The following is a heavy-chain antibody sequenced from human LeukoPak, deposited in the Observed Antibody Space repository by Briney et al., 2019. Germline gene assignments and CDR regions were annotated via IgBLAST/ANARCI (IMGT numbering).Heavy chain of an antibody. V-gene: IGHV1-2*02. CDR1: GYTFTGYY. J-gene: IGHJ5*02. D-gene: IGHD6-6*01. CDR3: ASLSWYSSSSGSWFDP. CDR2: INPNSGGT. Sequence: ASVKVSCKASGYTFTGYYMHWVRQAPGQGLEWMGWINPNSGGTNYAQKFQGRVTMTRDTSISIAYMELSRLRSDDTAVYYCASLSWYSSSSGSWFDPWGQGTLVTVSS.